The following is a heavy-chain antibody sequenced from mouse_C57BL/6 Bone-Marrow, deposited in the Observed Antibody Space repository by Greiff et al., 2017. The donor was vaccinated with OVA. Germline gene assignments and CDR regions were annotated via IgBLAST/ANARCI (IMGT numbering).Heavy chain of an antibody. CDR3: ARPVTPDGYWGYFDV. Sequence: QVQLQQSGAELARPGASVKMSCKASGYTFTSYTMHWVKQRPGQGLEWIGYINPSSGYTKYNQKFKDKATLTADKSSSTAYMQLSSLTSEDSAVYYCARPVTPDGYWGYFDVWGTGTTVTVSS. CDR2: INPSSGYT. CDR1: GYTFTSYT. D-gene: IGHD2-3*01. V-gene: IGHV1-4*01. J-gene: IGHJ1*03.